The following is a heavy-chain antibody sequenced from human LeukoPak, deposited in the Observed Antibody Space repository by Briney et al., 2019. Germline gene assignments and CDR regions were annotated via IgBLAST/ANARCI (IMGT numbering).Heavy chain of an antibody. CDR1: GGSISSYY. CDR3: ARVWLVFDY. V-gene: IGHV4-59*12. CDR2: VYYSGST. Sequence: PSETLSLTCTVSGGSISSYYWSWIRQPPGKGLEWIGYVYYSGSTNYNPSLKSRVTISVDKSKNQFSLKLSSVTAADTAVYYCARVWLVFDYWGQGTLVTVSS. J-gene: IGHJ4*02. D-gene: IGHD6-19*01.